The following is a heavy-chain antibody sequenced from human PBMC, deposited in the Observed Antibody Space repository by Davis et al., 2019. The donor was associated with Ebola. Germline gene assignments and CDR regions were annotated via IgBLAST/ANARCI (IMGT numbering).Heavy chain of an antibody. J-gene: IGHJ6*02. CDR1: GFTFSSYA. Sequence: GESLKISCAASGFTFSSYAMSWVRQAPGKGLEWVSAISGSGGSTYYADSVKGRFTISRDNSKNTLYLQMNSLKTEDTAVYYCTTDEGGANGYYGMDVWGQGTTVTVSS. CDR3: TTDEGGANGYYGMDV. D-gene: IGHD1-26*01. CDR2: ISGSGGST. V-gene: IGHV3-23*01.